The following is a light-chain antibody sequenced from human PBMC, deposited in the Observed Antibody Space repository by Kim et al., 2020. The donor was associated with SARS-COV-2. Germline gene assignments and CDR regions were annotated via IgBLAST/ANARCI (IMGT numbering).Light chain of an antibody. CDR3: ASYTRSTTWV. Sequence: QSALTQPASVSGSPGQSIDISCSGTSTDVGGYNFVSWYQQLPGRAPRLMIYDVSRRPSGVSNRFSGSKSDNTASLTISGLQAEDEAHYFCASYTRSTTWVFGGGTQLTVL. V-gene: IGLV2-14*03. CDR1: STDVGGYNF. J-gene: IGLJ3*02. CDR2: DVS.